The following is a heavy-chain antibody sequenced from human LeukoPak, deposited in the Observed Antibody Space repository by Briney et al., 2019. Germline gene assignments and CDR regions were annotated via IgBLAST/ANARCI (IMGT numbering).Heavy chain of an antibody. CDR2: IYYSGST. Sequence: PSETLSLACSVSGGSMNSYYWSWIRQSPGKGLEWIGYIYYSGSTNYNPSLKSRVTISVDTSKNQFSLKLSSVTAADTAVYYCARHVWLQPFDYWGQGTLVTVSS. CDR1: GGSMNSYY. J-gene: IGHJ4*02. D-gene: IGHD3-9*01. CDR3: ARHVWLQPFDY. V-gene: IGHV4-59*08.